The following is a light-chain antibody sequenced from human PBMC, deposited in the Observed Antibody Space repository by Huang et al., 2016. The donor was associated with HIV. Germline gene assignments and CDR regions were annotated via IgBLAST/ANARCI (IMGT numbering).Light chain of an antibody. CDR1: QSMSDY. CDR3: QHRGT. J-gene: IGKJ1*01. Sequence: EIVLTQSPATLSLSPGDTATLSCRASQSMSDYFAWYQQKPVQAPRLLIFDASTRATGIPPRFSGGGSGTDFTLTISSLEPDDFAVYYCQHRGTFGQGTKVEVK. CDR2: DAS. V-gene: IGKV3-11*01.